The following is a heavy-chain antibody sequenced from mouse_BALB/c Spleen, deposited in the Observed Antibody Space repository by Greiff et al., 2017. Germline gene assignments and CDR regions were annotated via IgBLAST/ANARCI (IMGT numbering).Heavy chain of an antibody. Sequence: VKLQESGAELMKPGASVKISCKATGYTFSSYWIEWVKQRPGHGLEWIGEILPGSGSTNYNEKFKGKATFTADTSSNTAYMQLSSLTSEDSAVYYCARAYYDYDGDYYAMDYWGQGTSVTVSS. V-gene: IGHV1-9*01. J-gene: IGHJ4*01. CDR2: ILPGSGST. CDR3: ARAYYDYDGDYYAMDY. D-gene: IGHD2-4*01. CDR1: GYTFSSYW.